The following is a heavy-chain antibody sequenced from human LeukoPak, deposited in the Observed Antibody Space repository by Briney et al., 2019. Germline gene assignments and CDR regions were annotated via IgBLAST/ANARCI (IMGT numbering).Heavy chain of an antibody. J-gene: IGHJ4*02. Sequence: SETLSLTCAVYGGSFSGYYWSWIRQPPGKGLEWIGEINHSGSTNYNPSLKSRVTISVDTSKNQFSLKLSSVTAADTAVYYCARVSKGGLITHFDYWGQGTLVTVSS. CDR1: GGSFSGYY. D-gene: IGHD3/OR15-3a*01. CDR3: ARVSKGGLITHFDY. CDR2: INHSGST. V-gene: IGHV4-34*01.